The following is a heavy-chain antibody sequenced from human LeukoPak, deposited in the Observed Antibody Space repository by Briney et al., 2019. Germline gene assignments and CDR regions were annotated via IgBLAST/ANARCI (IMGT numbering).Heavy chain of an antibody. Sequence: GGSLRLSCAASGFTFSNYWMHWVRQAPGKGLVWVSRINSDGINTSYADSVKGRFTISRDNAKNSLYLQMNSLRAEDTAMYYCARGRHSSSWSPIDYWGQGTLVTVSS. V-gene: IGHV3-74*01. CDR3: ARGRHSSSWSPIDY. J-gene: IGHJ4*02. CDR1: GFTFSNYW. D-gene: IGHD6-13*01. CDR2: INSDGINT.